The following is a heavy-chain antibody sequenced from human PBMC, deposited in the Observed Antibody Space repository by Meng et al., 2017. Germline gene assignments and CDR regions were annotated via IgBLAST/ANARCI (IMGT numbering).Heavy chain of an antibody. J-gene: IGHJ4*02. V-gene: IGHV1-8*01. D-gene: IGHD3-10*01. Sequence: QVQLGKNGAGVKKPGAAVKVSCKASGYTFTSYNSNWVRQATGQGREWMGWMNPNSGNTGYAQKFQGRVTMTRNTSISTAYMELSSLRSEDTAVYYCARVRGSGSLGIFDYWGQGTLVTVSS. CDR1: GYTFTSYN. CDR2: MNPNSGNT. CDR3: ARVRGSGSLGIFDY.